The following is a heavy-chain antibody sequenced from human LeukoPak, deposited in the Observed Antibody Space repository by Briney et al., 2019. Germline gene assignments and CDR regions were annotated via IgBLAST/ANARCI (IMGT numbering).Heavy chain of an antibody. J-gene: IGHJ4*02. D-gene: IGHD4-17*01. Sequence: PSETLSLTCTVSSASIRSSSYYRAWIRQPPGKGLEWIGSIYYSGSTYYNSSLKSRVTVSVDTSKNQFSLKMSSVTAADTATYYCARRESGDYEGMYWGQGTLVTVSS. CDR3: ARRESGDYEGMY. CDR2: IYYSGST. V-gene: IGHV4-39*07. CDR1: SASIRSSSYY.